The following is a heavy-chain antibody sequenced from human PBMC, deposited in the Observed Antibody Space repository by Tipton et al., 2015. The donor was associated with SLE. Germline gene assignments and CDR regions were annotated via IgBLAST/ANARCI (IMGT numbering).Heavy chain of an antibody. CDR2: ISGSGATT. D-gene: IGHD2/OR15-2a*01. CDR3: AKPPPEQASSILGAFDM. Sequence: SLRLSCEASRFTFSSYPMSWVRQAPGKGLEWVSGISGSGATTYYADSVRGRFTISRDNSKNTLYLQMNSLRAEDSAVYYCAKPPPEQASSILGAFDMWGQGSVVSVSS. J-gene: IGHJ3*02. CDR1: RFTFSSYP. V-gene: IGHV3-23*01.